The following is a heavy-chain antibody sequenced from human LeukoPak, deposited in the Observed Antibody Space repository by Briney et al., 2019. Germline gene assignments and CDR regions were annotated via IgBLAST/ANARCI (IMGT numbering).Heavy chain of an antibody. D-gene: IGHD4-17*01. CDR1: GASFSSYW. CDR2: IYPGDSDT. Sequence: GASLQISCQTSGASFSSYWIGWVRPLPGKGLEWMGIIYPGDSDTRYSPSFQGQVTMSADKSIRTAYLQWSSLKASDTAVYYCARQYYGTPDGRYYDFWGQGTLVTVSS. J-gene: IGHJ4*02. V-gene: IGHV5-51*01. CDR3: ARQYYGTPDGRYYDF.